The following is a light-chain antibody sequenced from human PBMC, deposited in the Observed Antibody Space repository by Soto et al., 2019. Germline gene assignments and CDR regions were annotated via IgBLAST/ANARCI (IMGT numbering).Light chain of an antibody. Sequence: QSALTQPASVSGSPGQSVTISCTGTSSDIGAYNLVSWYQHHPDKAPKLMISEVSNRPSGVSDRFYGSKSGNTASLTISGLQSDDEADYYCASLTTTNFVFGTGTKLTVL. CDR1: SSDIGAYNL. J-gene: IGLJ1*01. CDR2: EVS. CDR3: ASLTTTNFV. V-gene: IGLV2-14*01.